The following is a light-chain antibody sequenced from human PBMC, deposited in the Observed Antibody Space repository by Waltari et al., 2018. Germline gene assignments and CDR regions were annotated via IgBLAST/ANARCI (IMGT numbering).Light chain of an antibody. V-gene: IGLV2-11*01. Sequence: SALTQPRSVSGSPGQSVTISCTGTTSDVGGYNYVSWYQHQPGKAPKLMIFDVTQRPSGVPDLFSGSKSANTASLTISVLQAEDEADYYCCSFAGTYTWVFGGGTKVTVL. CDR3: CSFAGTYTWV. J-gene: IGLJ3*02. CDR1: TSDVGGYNY. CDR2: DVT.